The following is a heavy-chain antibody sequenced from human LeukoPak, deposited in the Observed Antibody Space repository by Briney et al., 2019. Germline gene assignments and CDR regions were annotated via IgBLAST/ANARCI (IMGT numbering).Heavy chain of an antibody. Sequence: PSETLSLTCTVSGYSISSGYYWGWIRQPPGKGLEWIGSIYHSGSTYYNPSLKSRVTISVDTSKNQFSLKLSSVTAADTAVYYCARGATILDVWGKGTTVTVSS. CDR3: ARGATILDV. D-gene: IGHD5-12*01. CDR1: GYSISSGYY. CDR2: IYHSGST. J-gene: IGHJ6*04. V-gene: IGHV4-38-2*02.